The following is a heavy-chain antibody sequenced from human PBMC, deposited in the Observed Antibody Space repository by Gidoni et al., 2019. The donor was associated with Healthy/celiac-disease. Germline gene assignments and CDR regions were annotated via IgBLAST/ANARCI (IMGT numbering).Heavy chain of an antibody. CDR1: GFTFSSYA. CDR2: ISYDGSNK. D-gene: IGHD4-17*01. J-gene: IGHJ6*02. Sequence: QVQLVEAGGGVVQPGRSLRLSCAASGFTFSSYAMHWVRQAPGKGLEWVAVISYDGSNKYYADSVKGRFTISRDNSKNTLYLQMNSLRAEDTAVYYCARDLPNWDDYGGKGYYYYGMDVWGQGTTVTVSS. V-gene: IGHV3-30-3*01. CDR3: ARDLPNWDDYGGKGYYYYGMDV.